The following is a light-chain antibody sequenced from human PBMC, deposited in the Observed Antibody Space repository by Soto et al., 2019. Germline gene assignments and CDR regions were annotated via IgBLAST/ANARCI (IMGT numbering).Light chain of an antibody. CDR2: DVS. CDR3: SSYRIRSPPDYV. Sequence: QSALTQPASVSWSPGQSITISCIGTSSDVGGYNFVSWYQQHPGEAPKLIIFDVSHRPSGISTRFSGSKSGNTASLTISGLQAEDEADYYCSSYRIRSPPDYVFGTGTKVTVL. J-gene: IGLJ1*01. V-gene: IGLV2-14*03. CDR1: SSDVGGYNF.